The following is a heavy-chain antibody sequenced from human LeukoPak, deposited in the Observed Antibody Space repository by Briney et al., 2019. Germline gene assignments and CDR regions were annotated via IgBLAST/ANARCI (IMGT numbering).Heavy chain of an antibody. D-gene: IGHD5-18*01. CDR2: INPSGGST. CDR3: ARDPRLFYSYDYYYYYGMDV. V-gene: IGHV1-46*01. Sequence: GASVKVSCKASGYTFTSYYMHWVRQAPGQGLEWMGIINPSGGSTSYAQKFQGRVTMTRDTSTSTVYMELSSLRSEDTGVYYCARDPRLFYSYDYYYYYGMDVWGQGTTVTVSS. J-gene: IGHJ6*02. CDR1: GYTFTSYY.